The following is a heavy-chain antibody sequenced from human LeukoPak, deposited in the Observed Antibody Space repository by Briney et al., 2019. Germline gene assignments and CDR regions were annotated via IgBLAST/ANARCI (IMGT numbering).Heavy chain of an antibody. V-gene: IGHV3-48*01. CDR3: AKDQVPFDSRYGMDV. D-gene: IGHD3-22*01. J-gene: IGHJ6*02. Sequence: PGGSLRLSCAASGFTFSSYSMNWVRQAPGKGLEWVSYITSSSPTIYYADSVKGRFTISRDNAKNSLYLQMNSLRAEDTATYYCAKDQVPFDSRYGMDVWGQGTTVTVSS. CDR2: ITSSSPTI. CDR1: GFTFSSYS.